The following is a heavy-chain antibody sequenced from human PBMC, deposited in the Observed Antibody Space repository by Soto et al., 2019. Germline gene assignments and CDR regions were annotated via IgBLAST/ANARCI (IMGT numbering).Heavy chain of an antibody. CDR3: ARDRGYDAHDYYYNAMDV. Sequence: GGSLRLSCVASGFTFRTYTMNWVRQAPGKGLEWVSGIRGFSPYTFYAEPVKGRFTISRDNAKNSLYLQMNSLGVEDTAVYYCARDRGYDAHDYYYNAMDVWGQGTTVTVSS. V-gene: IGHV3-21*01. CDR2: IRGFSPYT. J-gene: IGHJ6*02. D-gene: IGHD2-15*01. CDR1: GFTFRTYT.